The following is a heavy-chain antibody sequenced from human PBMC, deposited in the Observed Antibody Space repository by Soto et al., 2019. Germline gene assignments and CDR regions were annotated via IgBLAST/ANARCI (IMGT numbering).Heavy chain of an antibody. CDR2: INAGNGNT. CDR1: GYTFTSYA. J-gene: IGHJ4*02. D-gene: IGHD6-19*01. CDR3: ARAVAVPADFDY. V-gene: IGHV1-3*01. Sequence: ASVKVSCKASGYTFTSYAIHWVRQAPGQRLEWMGWINAGNGNTKYSQKFQGRVTITRGTSASTAYMELSSLRSEDTAVYYCARAVAVPADFDYWGQGTLVTVSS.